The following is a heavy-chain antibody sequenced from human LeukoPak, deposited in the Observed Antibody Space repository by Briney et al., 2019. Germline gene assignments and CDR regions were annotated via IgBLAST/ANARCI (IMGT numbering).Heavy chain of an antibody. J-gene: IGHJ6*03. Sequence: SVKVSCKASGGTFSSYAISWVRQAPGQGLEWMGRIIPIFGTANYAQKFQGRVTITTDESTSTAYMELSSLRSEDTAVYYCARGCPDDYYYYYMDVWGKGTTVTVSS. D-gene: IGHD1-14*01. CDR1: GGTFSSYA. CDR3: ARGCPDDYYYYYMDV. V-gene: IGHV1-69*05. CDR2: IIPIFGTA.